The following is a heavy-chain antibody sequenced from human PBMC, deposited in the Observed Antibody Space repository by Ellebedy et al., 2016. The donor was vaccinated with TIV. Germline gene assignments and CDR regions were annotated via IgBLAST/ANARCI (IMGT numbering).Heavy chain of an antibody. CDR2: ISGSGGST. D-gene: IGHD3-10*01. Sequence: GGSLRLXXAASGFTFSSYAMSWVRQAPGKGLEWVSAISGSGGSTYYADSVKGRFTISRDNSKNTLYLQMNSLRAEDTAVYYCAKDLLARGVIILPDYWGQGTLVTVSS. V-gene: IGHV3-23*01. J-gene: IGHJ4*02. CDR3: AKDLLARGVIILPDY. CDR1: GFTFSSYA.